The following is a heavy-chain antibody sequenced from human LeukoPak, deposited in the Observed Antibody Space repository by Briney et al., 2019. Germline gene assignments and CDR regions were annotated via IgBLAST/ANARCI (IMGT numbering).Heavy chain of an antibody. CDR3: ARAANRYCSGGSCYFYAFDI. D-gene: IGHD2-15*01. CDR1: GYTFTSYY. J-gene: IGHJ3*02. Sequence: ASVKVSCKASGYTFTSYYMHWVRQAPGQGLEWMGIINPSGGSTSYAQKFQGRVTMTRDTSTSTVYMELSSLRSEDTAIYYCARAANRYCSGGSCYFYAFDIWDQGTMVTVSS. V-gene: IGHV1-46*01. CDR2: INPSGGST.